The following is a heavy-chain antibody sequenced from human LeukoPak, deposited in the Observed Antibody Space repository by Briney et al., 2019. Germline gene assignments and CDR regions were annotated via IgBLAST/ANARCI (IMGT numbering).Heavy chain of an antibody. CDR3: AKAGAVVVVAAKFFDY. J-gene: IGHJ4*02. V-gene: IGHV3-48*01. Sequence: GGSLRLSCAASGLTFGTYNMNWVRQAPGKGLEWVSYITSGGTTIYYADSVKGRFTISRDNSKNTLYLQMNSLRAEDTAVYYCAKAGAVVVVAAKFFDYWGQGTLVTVSS. D-gene: IGHD2-15*01. CDR1: GLTFGTYN. CDR2: ITSGGTTI.